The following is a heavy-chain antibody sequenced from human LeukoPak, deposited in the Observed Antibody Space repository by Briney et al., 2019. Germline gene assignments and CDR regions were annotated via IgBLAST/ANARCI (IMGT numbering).Heavy chain of an antibody. CDR2: ISYDGSNK. CDR1: GFTFSSYG. J-gene: IGHJ1*01. Sequence: PGGSLRLSCAASGFTFSSYGMHWVRQAPGKGLEWVAVISYDGSNKYYADSVKGRFTISRDNSKNTLYLQMNSLRAEDTAVYYCAKDRSSSWTPWFQHWGQGTLVTVSS. CDR3: AKDRSSSWTPWFQH. D-gene: IGHD6-13*01. V-gene: IGHV3-30*18.